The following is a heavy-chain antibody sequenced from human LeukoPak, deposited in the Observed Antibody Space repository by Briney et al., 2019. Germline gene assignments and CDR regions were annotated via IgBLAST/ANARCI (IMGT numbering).Heavy chain of an antibody. J-gene: IGHJ4*02. Sequence: GGSLRLSCAASGFTFSSYGMHWVRQAPGKGLEWVAVIPYDGSNKYYGDSVKGRFTISRDNSKNTLYLQMNSLRAEDTAVYYCAKDRSSTWSWDYWGQGTLVTVSS. D-gene: IGHD6-13*01. V-gene: IGHV3-30*18. CDR1: GFTFSSYG. CDR2: IPYDGSNK. CDR3: AKDRSSTWSWDY.